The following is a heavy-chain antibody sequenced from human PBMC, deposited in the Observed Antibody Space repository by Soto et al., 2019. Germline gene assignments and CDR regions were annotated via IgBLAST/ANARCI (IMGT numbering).Heavy chain of an antibody. CDR3: TRQHLDVPVASAIDY. J-gene: IGHJ4*02. Sequence: EVQLVESGGGLVQPGGSLKLSCAASGFTFSGSTIHWVRQTSGKGLEWVGRIPSKTNTYATAYAASVKGRFTISRDDSKNTAYLQMDSLKTEDTAVYYGTRQHLDVPVASAIDYWGQGTLGTVSS. CDR2: IPSKTNTYAT. D-gene: IGHD6-19*01. V-gene: IGHV3-73*02. CDR1: GFTFSGST.